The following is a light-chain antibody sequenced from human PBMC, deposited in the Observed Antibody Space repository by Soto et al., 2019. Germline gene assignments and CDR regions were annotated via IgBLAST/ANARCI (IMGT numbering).Light chain of an antibody. CDR1: SSNIGSNT. Sequence: QSVLTQPPSASGTPGQRVTISCSGSSSNIGSNTVNWYQHLPRAAPKLLINSNNQRPSGVPDRFSGSQSGTSASLAISGLQSEDEADYYCAVCDNSLNGYVFGTGTKVTVL. CDR2: SNN. V-gene: IGLV1-44*01. CDR3: AVCDNSLNGYV. J-gene: IGLJ1*01.